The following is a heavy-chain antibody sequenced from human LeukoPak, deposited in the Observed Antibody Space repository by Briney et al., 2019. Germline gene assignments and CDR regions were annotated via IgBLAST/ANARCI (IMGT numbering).Heavy chain of an antibody. CDR1: GFTFDDYA. V-gene: IGHV3-9*03. CDR3: AKVGLYYDSSGYYDY. D-gene: IGHD3-22*01. Sequence: GGSLRLSCAASGFTFDDYAMHWVRQAPGKGLEWVSAISWNSGSIGYADSVKGRFTISRDNAKNSLYLQMNSLRAEDMALYYCAKVGLYYDSSGYYDYWGQGTLVTVSS. CDR2: ISWNSGSI. J-gene: IGHJ4*02.